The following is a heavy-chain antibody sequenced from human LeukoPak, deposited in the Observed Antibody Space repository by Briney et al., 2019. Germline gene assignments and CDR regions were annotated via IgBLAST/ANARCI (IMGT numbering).Heavy chain of an antibody. J-gene: IGHJ6*03. CDR2: IYYSGST. CDR3: ARDHHDSYYMDV. Sequence: GSLRLSCAASGLTFSSYAMSWVRQAPGKGLEWIGSIYYSGSTYYNPSLKSRVTISVDTSKNQFSLKLSSVTAADTAVYYCARDHHDSYYMDVWGKGTTATVSS. V-gene: IGHV4-39*07. CDR1: GLTFSSYA.